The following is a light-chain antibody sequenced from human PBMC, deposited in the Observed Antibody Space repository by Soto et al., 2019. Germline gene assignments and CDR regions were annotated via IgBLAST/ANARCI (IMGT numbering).Light chain of an antibody. CDR3: SSYSSTSTPWV. Sequence: QSALTQPASVSGSPGQSLTISCTGTSTDVGTYNFVSWYQQHPGKAPKLMIYEVSSRPSGVSNRFSGSKSGNTASLTISGLQAEDEADYYCSSYSSTSTPWVFGGGTELTVL. J-gene: IGLJ3*02. CDR2: EVS. V-gene: IGLV2-14*01. CDR1: STDVGTYNF.